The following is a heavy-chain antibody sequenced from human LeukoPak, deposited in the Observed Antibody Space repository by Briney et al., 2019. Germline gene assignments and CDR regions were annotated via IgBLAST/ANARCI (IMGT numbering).Heavy chain of an antibody. CDR1: GFTFSSCA. CDR2: VSVNGGTT. J-gene: IGHJ4*02. V-gene: IGHV3-23*01. D-gene: IGHD3-10*01. CDR3: AKELHGSGNYAFDY. Sequence: GGSLRLSCAASGFTFSSCALSWVRQAPGKGLEWVSTVSVNGGTTYYADSVKGRFTISRDNSKNTLYLQMNSLRAEDAAVYFCAKELHGSGNYAFDYWGQGTLVTVSS.